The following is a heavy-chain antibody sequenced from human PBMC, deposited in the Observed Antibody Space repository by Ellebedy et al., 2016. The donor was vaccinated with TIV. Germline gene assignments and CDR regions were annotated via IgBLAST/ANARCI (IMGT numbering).Heavy chain of an antibody. J-gene: IGHJ4*02. Sequence: GGSLRLSCAASGFTFTNAWMNWVRQAPGKGLEWVGRIKSKTDGGAADYAAPVKGRFTISRDDSKNTLYLQMNSLKTEDTAVYFCTTVYRYNYDSVWGQGTLVTVSS. V-gene: IGHV3-15*01. CDR3: TTVYRYNYDSV. CDR2: IKSKTDGGAA. CDR1: GFTFTNAW. D-gene: IGHD5-18*01.